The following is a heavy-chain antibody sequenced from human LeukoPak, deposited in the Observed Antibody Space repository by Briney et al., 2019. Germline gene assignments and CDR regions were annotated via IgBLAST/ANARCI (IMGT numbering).Heavy chain of an antibody. D-gene: IGHD6-13*01. CDR3: ARSRSSSWFLFDY. CDR2: IYYSGST. Sequence: SETLSLTCTVSGASISSYYWSWIRQPPGKGLEWIGYIYYSGSTNYNPSLKSRVTISVDTTKNQFSLKLNSVTAADTAVYYCARSRSSSWFLFDYWGQGTLVTVSS. CDR1: GASISSYY. J-gene: IGHJ4*02. V-gene: IGHV4-59*01.